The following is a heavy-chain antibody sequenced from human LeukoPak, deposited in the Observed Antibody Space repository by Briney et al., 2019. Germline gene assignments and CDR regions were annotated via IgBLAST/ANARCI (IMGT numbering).Heavy chain of an antibody. CDR1: GFSFSRYW. CDR2: INQDVSRI. CDR3: ARLKDDVTKFDY. Sequence: GGSLRLSCAGSGFSFSRYWMAWVRPAPGKGLEWVASINQDVSRIHYVDSVKGRFTISRDNAKSSLFLQMTSLRVEDTAVYYCARLKDDVTKFDYWGQGTLVTVSS. D-gene: IGHD2-8*01. J-gene: IGHJ4*02. V-gene: IGHV3-7*01.